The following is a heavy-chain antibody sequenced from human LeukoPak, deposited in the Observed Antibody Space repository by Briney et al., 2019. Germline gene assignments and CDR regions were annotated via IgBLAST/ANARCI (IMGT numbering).Heavy chain of an antibody. CDR3: ARVNYDILTGQGGWFDP. D-gene: IGHD3-9*01. CDR1: GGSISSGDYY. Sequence: SETLSLTCTVSGGSISSGDYYWTWIRQPPGKGLEWIGYIYYSGSTYYNPSLKSRVTISVDRSKNQFSLKLYSVTAADTAVYFCARVNYDILTGQGGWFDPWGQGTLVTVSS. CDR2: IYYSGST. V-gene: IGHV4-30-4*01. J-gene: IGHJ5*02.